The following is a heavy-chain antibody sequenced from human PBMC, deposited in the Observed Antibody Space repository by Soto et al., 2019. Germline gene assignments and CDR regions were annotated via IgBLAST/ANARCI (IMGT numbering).Heavy chain of an antibody. J-gene: IGHJ4*02. CDR3: ARSDGRY. CDR1: GGSIISYY. Sequence: SDTLSLTCTVSGGSIISYYWSWSRQPPGKGLEWIGYIYYSGSTNYNPSLKSRVTISVDTSKNQFSLKLSSVTAADTAVYYCARSDGRYWGQGTLVTVSS. CDR2: IYYSGST. V-gene: IGHV4-59*01.